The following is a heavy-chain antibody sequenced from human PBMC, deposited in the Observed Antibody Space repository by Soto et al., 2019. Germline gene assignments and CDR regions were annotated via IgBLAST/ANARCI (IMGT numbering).Heavy chain of an antibody. Sequence: PSETLSLTCTVSGGSISSYYWSWIRQPPGKGLEWIGYIYYSGSTNYNPSLKSRVTISVDTSKNQFSLKLSSVTAADTAVYYCARRFDSSSNNYYYYYMDGWGKGTTVTVSS. CDR1: GGSISSYY. CDR3: ARRFDSSSNNYYYYYMDG. CDR2: IYYSGST. D-gene: IGHD6-6*01. J-gene: IGHJ6*03. V-gene: IGHV4-59*08.